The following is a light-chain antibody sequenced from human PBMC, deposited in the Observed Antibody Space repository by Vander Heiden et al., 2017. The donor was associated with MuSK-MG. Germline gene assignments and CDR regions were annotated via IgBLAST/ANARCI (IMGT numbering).Light chain of an antibody. J-gene: IGKJ1*01. CDR3: QQRTTSTRT. CDR2: AVS. Sequence: ETVLTPSPATLSLSPGERATLSCRASQSGSSDRSWYQQRPGQAPRLLSDAVSDRAPGAPSSCSGSGSGTDFTLTISSLEPEDFAVYYCQQRTTSTRTFGQGTKVEIK. CDR1: QSGSSD. V-gene: IGKV3-11*01.